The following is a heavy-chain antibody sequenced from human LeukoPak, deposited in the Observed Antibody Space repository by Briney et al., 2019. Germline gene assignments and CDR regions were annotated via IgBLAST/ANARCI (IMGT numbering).Heavy chain of an antibody. Sequence: PSETLSLTCTVSGGSISSFFWSWIRQPPGKGLEWIGYIYFTGTTNYNPSLQSRVTMTVDTSNNQFSLMLRSVTAADTAVYYCARGVAAEYRFDPWGQGTLVTVSS. CDR2: IYFTGTT. J-gene: IGHJ5*02. D-gene: IGHD6-6*01. CDR3: ARGVAAEYRFDP. CDR1: GGSISSFF. V-gene: IGHV4-59*12.